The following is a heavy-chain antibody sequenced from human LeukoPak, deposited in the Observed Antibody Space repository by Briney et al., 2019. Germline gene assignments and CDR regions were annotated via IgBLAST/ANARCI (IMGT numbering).Heavy chain of an antibody. V-gene: IGHV1-18*01. CDR1: GYTFTSYG. D-gene: IGHD3-9*01. CDR3: ARDLLQYFDWLTMAGY. J-gene: IGHJ4*02. CDR2: ISAYNGNT. Sequence: ASVKVSCKASGYTFTSYGISWVRQAPGQGLEWMGWISAYNGNTKYAQRLQGRVTMTTDTSTPTAYVELRSLRSDDTAVYYCARDLLQYFDWLTMAGYWGQGTLVSVSS.